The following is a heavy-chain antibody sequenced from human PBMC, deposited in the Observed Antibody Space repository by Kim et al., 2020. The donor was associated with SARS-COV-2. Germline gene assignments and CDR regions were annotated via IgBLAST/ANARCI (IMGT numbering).Heavy chain of an antibody. CDR3: ARASSYYVIDY. CDR1: GGSISSYY. CDR2: IFNSGRT. V-gene: IGHV4-59*13. J-gene: IGHJ4*02. Sequence: SETLSLTCTVSGGSISSYYWSWVRQPPGKGLEWIGYIFNSGRTNYNPSLKSRVTISVDTSKNQFSLKLSSVTAADTAMYYCARASSYYVIDYWGQGTLVTRSS. D-gene: IGHD1-26*01.